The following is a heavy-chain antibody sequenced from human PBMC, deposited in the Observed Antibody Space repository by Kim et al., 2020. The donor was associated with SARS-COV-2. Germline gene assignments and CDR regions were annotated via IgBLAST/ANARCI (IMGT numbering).Heavy chain of an antibody. D-gene: IGHD1-7*01. Sequence: GASLKISCKGSGYSFTSYWVGWVRQMPGKGLEWMGIIYPSDSDTRYSPSFQGQVTISADKSISTAYLQWSSLKASDTAMYYCASPGATGTTDDAFDIWGQGTMVTVSS. CDR3: ASPGATGTTDDAFDI. CDR2: IYPSDSDT. V-gene: IGHV5-51*01. J-gene: IGHJ3*02. CDR1: GYSFTSYW.